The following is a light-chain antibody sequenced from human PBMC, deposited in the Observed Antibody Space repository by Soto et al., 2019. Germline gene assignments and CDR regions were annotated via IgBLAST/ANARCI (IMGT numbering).Light chain of an antibody. J-gene: IGLJ2*01. CDR3: ASHAGRKNII. V-gene: IGLV2-8*01. Sequence: QSVLTQPPSASGSPGRSVTISCTGTSSDIGGYNYVSWYQQHPGKAPKLMIYEVNKRPSGVPDRFSGSKSGNTASLTVSGLQAEDEADYYCASHAGRKNIIFGGETKLTVL. CDR1: SSDIGGYNY. CDR2: EVN.